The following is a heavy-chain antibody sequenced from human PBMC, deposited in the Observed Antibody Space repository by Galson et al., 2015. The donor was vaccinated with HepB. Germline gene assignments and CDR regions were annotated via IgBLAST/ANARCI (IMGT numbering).Heavy chain of an antibody. Sequence: SLRLSCAASGFTFSRYAMSWVRQGPGKGPEWVSTISASGDTTSHADSVKGRFTISRGNSKNTLYLQMNSLRAEDTAVYYCAKNPIAAAGVEYFQHWGQGTLGVVS. J-gene: IGHJ1*01. V-gene: IGHV3-23*01. CDR1: GFTFSRYA. CDR2: ISASGDTT. CDR3: AKNPIAAAGVEYFQH. D-gene: IGHD6-13*01.